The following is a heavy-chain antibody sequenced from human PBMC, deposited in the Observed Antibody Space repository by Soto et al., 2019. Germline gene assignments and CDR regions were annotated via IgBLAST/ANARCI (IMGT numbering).Heavy chain of an antibody. V-gene: IGHV3-7*03. Sequence: PGGSLRLSCAASGFTFSSYWMSWVRQAPGKGLEWVANIKQDGSEKYYVDSVKGRFTISRDNAKNSLYLQMNSLRAEDTAVYYCARVPTLRDTYYDILTGYYRCYYYGMDVWGQGTTVTVS. CDR3: ARVPTLRDTYYDILTGYYRCYYYGMDV. D-gene: IGHD3-9*01. CDR2: IKQDGSEK. CDR1: GFTFSSYW. J-gene: IGHJ6*02.